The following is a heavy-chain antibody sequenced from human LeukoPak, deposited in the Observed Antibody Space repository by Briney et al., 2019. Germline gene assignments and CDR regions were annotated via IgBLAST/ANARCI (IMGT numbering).Heavy chain of an antibody. J-gene: IGHJ4*02. V-gene: IGHV3-48*02. D-gene: IGHD3-16*01. CDR3: ASSLGWGFFDH. Sequence: GGSLRLFCAASGFTFINYAMSWVRQAPGEGLEWVSLIGGSGDATHYADSVKGRFTISRDNAKNSLYLQMNSLRDEDTAVYYCASSLGWGFFDHWGQGTLVTVSS. CDR1: GFTFINYA. CDR2: IGGSGDAT.